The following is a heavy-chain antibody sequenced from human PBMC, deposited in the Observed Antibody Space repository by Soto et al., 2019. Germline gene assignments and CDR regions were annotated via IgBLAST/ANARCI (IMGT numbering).Heavy chain of an antibody. D-gene: IGHD3-22*01. CDR3: VRDGLDYYDTERLYFDN. J-gene: IGHJ4*02. Sequence: EVQLVESGGGPIRPGGSLKLSCAASGFNFITYSLSWVRQAPGKGLEWVASISSSAVYIDYADSVKGRFTISTDNANNSLYLQMNSLRAEDTATYHCVRDGLDYYDTERLYFDNWGQGTLVTVSS. CDR2: ISSSAVYI. V-gene: IGHV3-21*01. CDR1: GFNFITYS.